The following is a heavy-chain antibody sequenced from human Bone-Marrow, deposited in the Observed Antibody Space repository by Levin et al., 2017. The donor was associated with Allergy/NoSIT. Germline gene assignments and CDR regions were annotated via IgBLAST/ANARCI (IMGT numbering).Heavy chain of an antibody. CDR3: ARGGYDSTGYKYYYGMDV. J-gene: IGHJ6*02. V-gene: IGHV1-2*02. D-gene: IGHD3-22*01. CDR1: GYTFTGYY. Sequence: GASVKVSCKASGYTFTGYYMHWVRQAPGQGLEWMGWINPNSGGTNYAQKYQGRVTMTRDTSISTAYMELSRLRSDDTAVYYCARGGYDSTGYKYYYGMDVWGQGTTVTVSS. CDR2: INPNSGGT.